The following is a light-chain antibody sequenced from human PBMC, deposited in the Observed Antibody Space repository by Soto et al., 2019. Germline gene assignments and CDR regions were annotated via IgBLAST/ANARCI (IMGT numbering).Light chain of an antibody. J-gene: IGLJ2*01. Sequence: SYELTQPPSVSVAQGETASIPCEGNNIGSKSVHWYQQKPGQAPVLVIYYDGDRPSGIPERFSGSNSGNTATLTLSTVEAGDEADYYCQVWDGAHVIFGGGTKLTVL. CDR2: YDG. CDR1: NIGSKS. V-gene: IGLV3-21*04. CDR3: QVWDGAHVI.